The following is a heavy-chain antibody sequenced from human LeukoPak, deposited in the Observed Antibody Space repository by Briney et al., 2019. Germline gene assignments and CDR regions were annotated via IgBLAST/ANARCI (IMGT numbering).Heavy chain of an antibody. CDR1: GFTFDDYA. D-gene: IGHD5-18*01. CDR2: ISWNSGSI. Sequence: GRSLRLSCAASGFTFDDYAMHWVRQAPGKGLEWVSGISWNSGSIGDADSVKGRFTISRDNAKNSLYLQMNSLRAEDTAVYYCARVTAMAHRPDYWGQGTLVTVSS. V-gene: IGHV3-9*01. J-gene: IGHJ4*02. CDR3: ARVTAMAHRPDY.